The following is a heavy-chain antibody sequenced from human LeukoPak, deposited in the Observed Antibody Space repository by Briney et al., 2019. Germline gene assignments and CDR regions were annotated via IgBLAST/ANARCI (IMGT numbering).Heavy chain of an antibody. D-gene: IGHD5-24*01. Sequence: GGSLRLSCAASGFTFSSYAMSWVRQAPGKELEWVSAISGSGGSTYYADSVKGRFTISRDNSKNTLYLQMNSLRAEDTAVYYCAKDRSSVEMATTFDYWGQGTLVTVSS. CDR3: AKDRSSVEMATTFDY. J-gene: IGHJ4*02. V-gene: IGHV3-23*01. CDR1: GFTFSSYA. CDR2: ISGSGGST.